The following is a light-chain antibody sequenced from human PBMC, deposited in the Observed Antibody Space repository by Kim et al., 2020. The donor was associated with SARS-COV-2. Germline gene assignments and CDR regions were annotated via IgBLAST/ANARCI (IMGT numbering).Light chain of an antibody. CDR2: DAS. CDR1: QDISND. Sequence: ASVGDRVTITCQASQDISNDLNWYQQKPGKAPNLLIYDASNLQPGVPSRFSGSGSGTDFTFTINSLQPEDIATYYCQHYDNVPITFGQGTRLEIK. CDR3: QHYDNVPIT. V-gene: IGKV1-33*01. J-gene: IGKJ5*01.